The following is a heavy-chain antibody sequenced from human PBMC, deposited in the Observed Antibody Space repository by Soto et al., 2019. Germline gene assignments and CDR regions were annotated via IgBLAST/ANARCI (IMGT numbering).Heavy chain of an antibody. V-gene: IGHV3-33*01. J-gene: IGHJ4*02. CDR2: IWCDGSNK. D-gene: IGHD2-2*01. CDR1: GFTFSSYG. Sequence: QVQLVESGGGVVQPGRSLRLSCAASGFTFSSYGMHWVRQAPGKGLEWVAVIWCDGSNKYYADSVKGRFTISRDNSKNTLYLQMNSLRAEDTAVYYCARGGLGYCSSTSCPPPFDYWGQGTLVTVSS. CDR3: ARGGLGYCSSTSCPPPFDY.